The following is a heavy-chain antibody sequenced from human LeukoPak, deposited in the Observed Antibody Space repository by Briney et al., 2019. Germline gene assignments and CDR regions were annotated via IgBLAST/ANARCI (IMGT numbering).Heavy chain of an antibody. CDR3: ARGYSGYFYY. D-gene: IGHD5-12*01. CDR1: GFTVSSSY. Sequence: GRSLRLSCAASGFTVSSSYMSWVRHAPGKGLVWVSRIDGDGSSTNYADSVKGRFTISRDNAKNTLYLQMNSLRAEDTAVYYCARGYSGYFYYWGQGTLVTVSS. CDR2: IDGDGSST. J-gene: IGHJ4*02. V-gene: IGHV3-74*01.